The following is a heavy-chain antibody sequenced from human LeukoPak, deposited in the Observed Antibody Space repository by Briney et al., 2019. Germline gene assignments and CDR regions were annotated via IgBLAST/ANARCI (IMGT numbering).Heavy chain of an antibody. CDR2: ISFDGGNK. Sequence: GGSLRLSCAASGFGFSSYAMDWVRQAPGKGLEWVALISFDGGNKYYADSVKGRFTISRDNSKKTLYLQMNSLRAEDTAVYYCARGAYDTGGYYFYFDSWGQGTLVTASS. J-gene: IGHJ4*02. CDR1: GFGFSSYA. CDR3: ARGAYDTGGYYFYFDS. D-gene: IGHD3-22*01. V-gene: IGHV3-33*01.